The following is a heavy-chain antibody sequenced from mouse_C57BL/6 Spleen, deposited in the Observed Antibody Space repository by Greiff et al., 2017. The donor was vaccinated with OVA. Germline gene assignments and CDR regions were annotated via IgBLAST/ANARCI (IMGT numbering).Heavy chain of an antibody. J-gene: IGHJ1*03. D-gene: IGHD2-4*01. Sequence: VQLQQSGPELVKPGASVKISCKASGYSFTGYYMNWVKQSPEKSLEWIGEINPSTGGTTYNQKFKAKATLTVDKSSSTAYMQLKSLTSEDSAVYYCARWEDYDPSYWYFDVWGTGTTVTVSS. CDR1: GYSFTGYY. CDR3: ARWEDYDPSYWYFDV. V-gene: IGHV1-42*01. CDR2: INPSTGGT.